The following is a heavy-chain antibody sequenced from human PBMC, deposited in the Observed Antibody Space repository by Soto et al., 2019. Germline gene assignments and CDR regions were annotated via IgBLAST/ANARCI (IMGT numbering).Heavy chain of an antibody. D-gene: IGHD3-10*01. Sequence: EVQLLESGGGLVQPGGSLRLSCAASGFTFSSYAMSWVRQAPGKGLEWVSAISGSGGSTYYADSVKGRFTISRDNSKNTLDLQMNSRRAEGTAVNYCAKSGGAMVQTGRYWGQGTLVTVSS. V-gene: IGHV3-23*01. CDR3: AKSGGAMVQTGRY. J-gene: IGHJ4*02. CDR1: GFTFSSYA. CDR2: ISGSGGST.